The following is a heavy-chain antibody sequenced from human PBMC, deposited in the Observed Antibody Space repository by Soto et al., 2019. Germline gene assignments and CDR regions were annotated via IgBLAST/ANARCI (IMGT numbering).Heavy chain of an antibody. J-gene: IGHJ5*02. CDR1: GGAISIRDYY. Sequence: QMQLQESGPGLVKPSETLSLTCTVSGGAISIRDYYWGWIRQPPGKGLEWIGSVYYSGTTYYNPSLKSRVTISVYTSKNQFSLKVSSVTAADTAVYYCARESRYNWFDPWGQGTLVTVSS. V-gene: IGHV4-39*02. CDR2: VYYSGTT. CDR3: ARESRYNWFDP.